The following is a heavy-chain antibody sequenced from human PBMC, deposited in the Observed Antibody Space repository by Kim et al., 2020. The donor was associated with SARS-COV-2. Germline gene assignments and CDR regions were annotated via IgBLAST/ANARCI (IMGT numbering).Heavy chain of an antibody. CDR2: IDDSGST. D-gene: IGHD2-2*01. V-gene: IGHV4-39*01. CDR3: ARHARIVVVPAAILA. CDR1: GGSISSSSYY. Sequence: SETLSLTCTVSGGSISSSSYYWGWIRQHPGKGLEWIGSIDDSGSTYYNPSLKSRGTISVDTAKNQFSLKLSSVTAADTAVYYCARHARIVVVPAAILAWGQGTLVTVSS. J-gene: IGHJ4*02.